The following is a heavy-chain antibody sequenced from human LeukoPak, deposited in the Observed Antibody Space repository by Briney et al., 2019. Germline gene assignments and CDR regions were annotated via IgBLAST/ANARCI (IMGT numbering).Heavy chain of an antibody. D-gene: IGHD3-10*01. V-gene: IGHV4-59*01. CDR1: GGSISSYF. CDR2: IYYSGST. CDR3: ARGPLWFGESYYYYGMDV. J-gene: IGHJ6*02. Sequence: SETLSLTCTVSGGSISSYFWSWIRQPPGKGLEWIGYIYYSGSTNYNPSLKSRVTISVVTSKNQFSLKLSSVTAADTAVYYCARGPLWFGESYYYYGMDVWGQGTTVTVSS.